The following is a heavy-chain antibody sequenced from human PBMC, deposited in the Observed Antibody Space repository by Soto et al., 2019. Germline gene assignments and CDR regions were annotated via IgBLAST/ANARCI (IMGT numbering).Heavy chain of an antibody. V-gene: IGHV4-39*07. CDR2: IYYSGST. CDR1: GGSISSSSYY. J-gene: IGHJ4*02. CDR3: ARVSIVAGMGDYFDY. D-gene: IGHD6-19*01. Sequence: SETLSLTCTVSGGSISSSSYYWGWIRQPPGKGLEWTGSIYYSGSTYYNPSLKSRITISVDTSKNQFSLKLSSVTAADTAVYYCARVSIVAGMGDYFDYWGQGTLVTVSS.